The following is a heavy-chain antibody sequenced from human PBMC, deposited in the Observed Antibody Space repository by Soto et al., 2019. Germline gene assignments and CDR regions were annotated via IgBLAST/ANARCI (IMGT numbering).Heavy chain of an antibody. J-gene: IGHJ4*02. CDR2: ISAYNGNT. Sequence: ASVKVSCKASGYTFTSYGISWVRQAPGQGLEWMGWISAYNGNTNYAQKLQGRVTMTTDTSTSTAYMELRSLRSDDTAVYYCARFAYYDSSGQPYYFDYWGQGTLVTVSS. CDR3: ARFAYYDSSGQPYYFDY. D-gene: IGHD3-22*01. CDR1: GYTFTSYG. V-gene: IGHV1-18*01.